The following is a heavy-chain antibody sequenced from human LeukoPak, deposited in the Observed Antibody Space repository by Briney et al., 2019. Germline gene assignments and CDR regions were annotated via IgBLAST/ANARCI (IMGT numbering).Heavy chain of an antibody. D-gene: IGHD6-19*01. CDR3: ASVRGYSSGWYASGFDP. CDR1: GGSISSYY. CDR2: IYYSGST. J-gene: IGHJ5*02. V-gene: IGHV4-59*12. Sequence: SETLSLTCTVSGGSISSYYWSWIRQPPGKGLEWIGSIYYSGSTNYNPSLKSRVTISLDTSKKQFSLKLSSVTAADTAVYYCASVRGYSSGWYASGFDPWGQGTLVTVSS.